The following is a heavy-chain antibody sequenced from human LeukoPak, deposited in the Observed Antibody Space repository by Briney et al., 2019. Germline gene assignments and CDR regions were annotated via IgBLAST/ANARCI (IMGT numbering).Heavy chain of an antibody. CDR2: INSDGSST. V-gene: IGHV3-74*01. Sequence: GGSLRLSCAASGFTFSSYWMHWVRQAPGKGLVWVSRINSDGSSTSYADSVKGRFTISRHNAKNTLYLQMKSLRAEDTAVSYCARALHYDFWRGYSTGDYFAYWGQATLVTVHS. CDR3: ARALHYDFWRGYSTGDYFAY. D-gene: IGHD3-3*01. CDR1: GFTFSSYW. J-gene: IGHJ4*02.